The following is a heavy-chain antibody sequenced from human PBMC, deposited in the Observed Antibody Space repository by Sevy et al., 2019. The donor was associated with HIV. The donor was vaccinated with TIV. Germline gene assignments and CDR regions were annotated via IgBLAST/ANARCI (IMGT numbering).Heavy chain of an antibody. CDR3: ARVRVGDYYYYYYMDV. D-gene: IGHD2-8*02. CDR2: IYSGGST. V-gene: IGHV3-53*01. J-gene: IGHJ6*03. Sequence: GGSLRLSCAASGFTVSSNYMSWVRQAPGKGLEWVSVIYSGGSTYYADSVKGRFTISRDNSKNTLYLQMNSLRAEDTAVYYCARVRVGDYYYYYYMDVWGKRTTVTVSS. CDR1: GFTVSSNY.